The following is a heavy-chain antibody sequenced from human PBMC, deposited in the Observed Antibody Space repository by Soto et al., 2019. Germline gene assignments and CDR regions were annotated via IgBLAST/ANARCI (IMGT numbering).Heavy chain of an antibody. Sequence: QVQLVESGEGVVQPGRYLRLSCAASGFTFSSYGMHWVRQAPGKGLEWVAVLSYDGSNKYYADSVKGRFTISRDNSKNTLYLQMNSLRAEDTAVYYCAKDYGYCSGGSCYSSGWFDPWGQGTLVTVSS. CDR2: LSYDGSNK. J-gene: IGHJ5*02. CDR1: GFTFSSYG. CDR3: AKDYGYCSGGSCYSSGWFDP. D-gene: IGHD2-15*01. V-gene: IGHV3-30*18.